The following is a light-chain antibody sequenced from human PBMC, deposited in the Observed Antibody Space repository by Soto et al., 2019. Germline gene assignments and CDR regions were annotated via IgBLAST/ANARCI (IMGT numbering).Light chain of an antibody. J-gene: IGLJ1*01. Sequence: QSALTQPASVSGSPGQSTTISCTGTSSDIGGYNYVSWYQQLPGEAPKLIIYDVSDRPSGVSTRFSGSKSGNTASLTISGLQAEDEGDYYCRSFTSRPTYVFGTGTNLTVL. CDR2: DVS. CDR3: RSFTSRPTYV. CDR1: SSDIGGYNY. V-gene: IGLV2-14*01.